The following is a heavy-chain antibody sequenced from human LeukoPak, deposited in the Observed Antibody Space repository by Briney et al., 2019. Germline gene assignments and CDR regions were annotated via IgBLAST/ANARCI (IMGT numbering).Heavy chain of an antibody. V-gene: IGHV1-18*01. Sequence: ASVKVSCKTSGYIFAHNGISWVRQAPGQGLEWMGWISAYNGNTNYAQKLQGRVTMTADTSTSTAYMELRSLRSDDTAVYYCATSARGRASGSFYGCWGQGTLVTVSS. CDR2: ISAYNGNT. D-gene: IGHD1-26*01. J-gene: IGHJ4*02. CDR3: ATSARGRASGSFYGC. CDR1: GYIFAHNG.